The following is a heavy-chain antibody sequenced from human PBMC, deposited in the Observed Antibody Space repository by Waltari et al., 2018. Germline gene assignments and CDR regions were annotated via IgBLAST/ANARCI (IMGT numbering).Heavy chain of an antibody. J-gene: IGHJ5*02. D-gene: IGHD3-3*01. CDR2: INHEGNEK. V-gene: IGHV3-7*01. Sequence: EVQLVESGGGLVQPGGSLRLSCAASGFTFSDFCMTWVCQAPGKGLECVANINHEGNEKYYVDSVKGRFTISRDNAKESVSLQMNSLRVEDTAVYYCARCGCWDFWTVMDPWGQGTLVTVSS. CDR3: ARCGCWDFWTVMDP. CDR1: GFTFSDFC.